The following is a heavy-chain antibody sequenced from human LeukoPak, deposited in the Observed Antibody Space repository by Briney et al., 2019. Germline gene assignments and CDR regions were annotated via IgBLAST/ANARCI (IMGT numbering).Heavy chain of an antibody. V-gene: IGHV3-74*01. D-gene: IGHD3-16*01. J-gene: IGHJ6*04. CDR1: GFTFSSSW. Sequence: GGSLRLSCAASGFTFSSSWMHWARQAPGKGLVWVSRITRDGSSTTYADSVKGRFTTSRDNAKNTRYLQMDSMRDDDTAWYYRARDPGYESWSPFWGGMDVWGNGTTVIVSS. CDR3: ARDPGYESWSPFWGGMDV. CDR2: ITRDGSST.